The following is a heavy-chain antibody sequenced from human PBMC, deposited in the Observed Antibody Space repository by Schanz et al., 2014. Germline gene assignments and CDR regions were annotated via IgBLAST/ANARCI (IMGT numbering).Heavy chain of an antibody. Sequence: QVQLQESGPGLVKPSETLSLTCTVSGGSVSTYKWGWIRQPPGKGLEWFGNIYYSGATYYNPSLKSRVTMSVDTTKTQFSLKLSSVTAADTAVYYCARHTYFNCYFDYWGPGTLATVSS. V-gene: IGHV4-59*04. CDR3: ARHTYFNCYFDY. D-gene: IGHD1-1*01. CDR1: GGSVSTYK. CDR2: IYYSGAT. J-gene: IGHJ4*02.